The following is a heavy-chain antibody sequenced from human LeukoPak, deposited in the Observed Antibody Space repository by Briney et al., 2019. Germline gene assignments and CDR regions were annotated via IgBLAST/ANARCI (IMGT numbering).Heavy chain of an antibody. CDR3: TKATGSSGWGVPDS. Sequence: PGGSLRLSCAASGFTFSSYAMSWVRQAPGKGLEWVSSISSSGITTYYADSVKGRFTISRDNSEKTLFVQMNSLRVEDTAVYYCTKATGSSGWGVPDSWGQGTLVTVSS. J-gene: IGHJ4*02. V-gene: IGHV3-23*01. D-gene: IGHD6-6*01. CDR2: ISSSGITT. CDR1: GFTFSSYA.